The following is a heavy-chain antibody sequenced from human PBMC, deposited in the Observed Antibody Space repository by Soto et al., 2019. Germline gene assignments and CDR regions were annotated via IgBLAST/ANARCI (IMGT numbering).Heavy chain of an antibody. Sequence: GEPHKICWKGSGDSFTSYCIGWVLKMPWKGLEWMGIIYPGDSDTRYSPSFQGQVTISADKSISTAYLQWSSLKASDTAMYYCARSIAVDGNMGGAFDIWGQGTMVTVSS. J-gene: IGHJ3*02. CDR2: IYPGDSDT. CDR1: GDSFTSYC. V-gene: IGHV5-51*01. D-gene: IGHD6-19*01. CDR3: ARSIAVDGNMGGAFDI.